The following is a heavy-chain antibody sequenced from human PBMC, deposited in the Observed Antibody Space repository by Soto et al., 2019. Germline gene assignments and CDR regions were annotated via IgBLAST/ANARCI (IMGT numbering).Heavy chain of an antibody. J-gene: IGHJ6*04. D-gene: IGHD2-2*01. Sequence: PGGSLRLPCAAAVIIFTVYGMHWFRQAPGQGLGWRSYSRSGSATINYADAAKAGFTISRDNAKNSLHLQMNSLIDEDKVVYCCARGKRTSAFSAMDVWGKGTTRTFSS. CDR1: VIIFTVYG. CDR3: ARGKRTSAFSAMDV. CDR2: SRSGSATI. V-gene: IGHV3-48*02.